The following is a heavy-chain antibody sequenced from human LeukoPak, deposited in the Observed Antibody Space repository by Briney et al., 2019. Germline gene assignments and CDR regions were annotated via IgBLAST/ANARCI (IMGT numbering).Heavy chain of an antibody. D-gene: IGHD1-26*01. CDR2: INPNSGGT. V-gene: IGHV1-2*02. J-gene: IGHJ4*02. Sequence: ASVKVSCKASGYTFTGYYMHWVRQAPGQGLEWMGWINPNSGGTNYAQKFQGRVTMTRDTSISTAYVELSRLRSDDTAVYYCARDSGSGSPTDYWGQGTLVTVSS. CDR3: ARDSGSGSPTDY. CDR1: GYTFTGYY.